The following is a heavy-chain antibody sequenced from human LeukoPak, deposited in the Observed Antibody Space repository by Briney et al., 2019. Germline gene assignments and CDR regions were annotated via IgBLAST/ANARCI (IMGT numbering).Heavy chain of an antibody. Sequence: SETLSLTCTVSGGSISSGSYYWSWTRQPAGKGLEWIGRIYTSGSTNYNPSLKSRVTISVDTSKNQFSLKLSSVTAADTAVYYCARADPYEYYFDYWGQGTLVTVSS. V-gene: IGHV4-61*02. J-gene: IGHJ4*02. CDR2: IYTSGST. CDR1: GGSISSGSYY. D-gene: IGHD5-12*01. CDR3: ARADPYEYYFDY.